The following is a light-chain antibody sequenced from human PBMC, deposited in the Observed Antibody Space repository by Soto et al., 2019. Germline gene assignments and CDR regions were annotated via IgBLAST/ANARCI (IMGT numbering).Light chain of an antibody. CDR2: GAS. CDR1: GDISKY. CDR3: QKYGSAPLT. V-gene: IGKV1-27*01. J-gene: IGKJ4*01. Sequence: DIQMTQSPSSLSASVGDRVTISCRATGDISKYLAWYQRKPGKAPTLLIYGASTLQSWVPTRFSGSGSGEEITLTSRSQQAEDGATYYFQKYGSAPLTFGGGTKLEI.